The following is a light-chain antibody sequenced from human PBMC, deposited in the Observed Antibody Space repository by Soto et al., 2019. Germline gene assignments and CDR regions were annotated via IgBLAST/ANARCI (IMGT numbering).Light chain of an antibody. V-gene: IGLV1-36*01. CDR3: AAWDDSLNGPV. CDR1: SSNIGNNA. Sequence: QAVVTQPPSVSEAPRQRVTISCSGSSSNIGNNAVNWYQQLPGKAPKLLIYYDDLLPSGVSDRFSGSKSGTSASLAISGLSAEDEDDYYCAAWDDSLNGPVFGGGTKLTVL. J-gene: IGLJ3*02. CDR2: YDD.